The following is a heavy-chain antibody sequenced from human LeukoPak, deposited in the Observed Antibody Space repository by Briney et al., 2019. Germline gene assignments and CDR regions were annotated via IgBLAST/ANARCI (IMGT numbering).Heavy chain of an antibody. D-gene: IGHD6-19*01. V-gene: IGHV4-61*02. CDR2: ISSSGST. CDR1: GDSISSGDYY. J-gene: IGHJ4*02. CDR3: ARGPHQQWPPMQY. Sequence: SETLSLTCTVSGDSISSGDYYWSWIRQPAGKGLEWIGRISSSGSTNYNPSLKSRVTISVDTSKNQFSLKLSSVTAADTGVYYCARGPHQQWPPMQYWGQGSLVTVSS.